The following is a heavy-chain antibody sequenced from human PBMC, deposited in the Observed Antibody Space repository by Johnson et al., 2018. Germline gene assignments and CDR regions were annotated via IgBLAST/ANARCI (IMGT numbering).Heavy chain of an antibody. J-gene: IGHJ1*01. CDR2: IWYDGSNK. Sequence: QVQLQESGGGVVQPGRSLRLSCAASGFTFSSYGMHWVRQAPGKGLEWVAVIWYDGSNKYYADSVKGRFTISRDNSKNTLYLQVNSLRAEDTAVYYCARLEYDATGYFQHWGQGTLVTVSS. CDR1: GFTFSSYG. CDR3: ARLEYDATGYFQH. D-gene: IGHD3-3*01. V-gene: IGHV3-33*01.